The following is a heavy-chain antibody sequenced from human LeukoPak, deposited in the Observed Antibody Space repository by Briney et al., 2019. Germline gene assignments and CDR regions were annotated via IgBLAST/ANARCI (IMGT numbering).Heavy chain of an antibody. CDR1: GGSISSYY. Sequence: SETLSLTCTVSGGSISSYYWSWIRQPAGKGLEWIGRIYTSGSTNYNPSLKSRVTMSVDTSKNQFSLKLSSATAADTAMYYCAGQTLPYYYMDVWGKGTTVTISS. J-gene: IGHJ6*03. V-gene: IGHV4-4*07. CDR2: IYTSGST. CDR3: AGQTLPYYYMDV.